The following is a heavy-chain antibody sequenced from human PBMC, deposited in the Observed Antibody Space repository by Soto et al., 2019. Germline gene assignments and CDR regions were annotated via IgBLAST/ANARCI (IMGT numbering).Heavy chain of an antibody. CDR2: IGGSGGST. V-gene: IGHV3-23*01. Sequence: GGSLRLSCAASGFTFSSYAMSWVRQAPGKGLEWVSAIGGSGGSTYYADSVKGRFTISRDNSKNTLFLQMNSLRAEDTAVYYCAKDPYYYDTSDMDVWGQGTTVTVSS. CDR3: AKDPYYYDTSDMDV. J-gene: IGHJ6*02. D-gene: IGHD3-22*01. CDR1: GFTFSSYA.